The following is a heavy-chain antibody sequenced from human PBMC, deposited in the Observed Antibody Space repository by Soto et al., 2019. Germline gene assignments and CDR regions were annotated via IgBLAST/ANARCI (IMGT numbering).Heavy chain of an antibody. Sequence: PSETLSLTCTVSGGSISSGGYYWSWIRQHPGKGLEWIGYIYYSGSTYYNPSLKSRVTISVDTSKNQFSLKLSSVTAADTAMYYCARVEDYGVDYWGQGTLVTVSS. CDR2: IYYSGST. CDR1: GGSISSGGYY. CDR3: ARVEDYGVDY. J-gene: IGHJ4*02. V-gene: IGHV4-31*03. D-gene: IGHD4-17*01.